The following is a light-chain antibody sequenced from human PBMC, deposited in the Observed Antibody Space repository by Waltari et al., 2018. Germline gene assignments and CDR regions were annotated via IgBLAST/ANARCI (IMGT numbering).Light chain of an antibody. CDR1: QSISSW. J-gene: IGKJ1*01. Sequence: DIQMTQSPSTLSASVGDRVTITCRASQSISSWLAWYQQKPGKAPKLLIYKASSLESGTPSRFSGSGSGTDFTLIISGLQSEDFALYYCQQYSLRPQTFGQGTKVEI. CDR3: QQYSLRPQT. CDR2: KAS. V-gene: IGKV1-5*03.